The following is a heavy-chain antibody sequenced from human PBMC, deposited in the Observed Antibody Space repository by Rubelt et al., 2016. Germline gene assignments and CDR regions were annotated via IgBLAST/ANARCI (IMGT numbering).Heavy chain of an antibody. Sequence: QVQLQQWGAGLLKPSETLSLTCAVYGGSFSGYYWSWIRQPPGKGLEWIGEINHSGSTNYNPSRKSRVTISVDTSKNQFSLKLSSVTAADTAVYYCAREVVAGIYFDYWGQGTLVTVSS. CDR1: GGSFSGYY. J-gene: IGHJ4*02. CDR2: INHSGST. CDR3: AREVVAGIYFDY. D-gene: IGHD6-19*01. V-gene: IGHV4-34*01.